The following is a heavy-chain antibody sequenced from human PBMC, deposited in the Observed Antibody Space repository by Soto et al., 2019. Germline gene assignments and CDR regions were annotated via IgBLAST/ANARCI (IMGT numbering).Heavy chain of an antibody. CDR3: AKRLLDYSLGRERANDFDP. CDR1: GFSLSTTGVG. Sequence: QITLKESGPTLVRPTQPLTLTCTFSGFSLSTTGVGVGWIRQPPGKALEWLALIYWDDDKRSSPSLKSRLTITKDTSKNEVILTMTNMDPVDTATYYCAKRLLDYSLGRERANDFDPWGQGPLVTVSS. D-gene: IGHD3-16*01. J-gene: IGHJ5*02. V-gene: IGHV2-5*02. CDR2: IYWDDDK.